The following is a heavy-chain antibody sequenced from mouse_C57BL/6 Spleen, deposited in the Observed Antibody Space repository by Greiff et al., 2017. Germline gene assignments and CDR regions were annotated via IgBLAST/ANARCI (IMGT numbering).Heavy chain of an antibody. D-gene: IGHD3-1*01. CDR3: TRGLNYCFDY. V-gene: IGHV1-15*01. CDR2: IDPETGGT. Sequence: QVQLQQSGAELVRPGASVTLSCKASGYTFTDYEMHWVKQTPVHGLEWIGAIDPETGGTAYNQKFKGKDILTADKSSSTAYMELRSLTSEDSAVYYCTRGLNYCFDYWGQGTTLTVSA. J-gene: IGHJ2*01. CDR1: GYTFTDYE.